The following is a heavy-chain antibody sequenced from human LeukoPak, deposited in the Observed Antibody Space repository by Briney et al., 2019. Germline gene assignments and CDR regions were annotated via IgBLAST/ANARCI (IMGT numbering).Heavy chain of an antibody. Sequence: GASVKVSCKASGYTFTSYGVRWVRQAPGQGLEWMGWIIAYNGNTNYAQKLQGRVTMTTDTSTSTAYMELRSLRSDDTAVYYCARGSLDSMSGLLRHWGQETPVTV. CDR2: IIAYNGNT. CDR1: GYTFTSYG. D-gene: IGHD3-9*01. CDR3: ARGSLDSMSGLLRH. J-gene: IGHJ4*02. V-gene: IGHV1-18*01.